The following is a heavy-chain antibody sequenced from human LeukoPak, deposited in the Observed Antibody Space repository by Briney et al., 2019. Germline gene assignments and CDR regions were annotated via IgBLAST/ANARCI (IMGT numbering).Heavy chain of an antibody. D-gene: IGHD6-19*01. V-gene: IGHV3-9*01. J-gene: IGHJ3*02. CDR2: ISWNSGSI. Sequence: GGSLRLSCAASGFTFDDYAMHWVRQAPGKGLEWVSGISWNSGSIGYADSVKGRFTISRDNAKNSLYLQMNSLRAEDTALYYCAKDMGYSSGHDAFDIWGQGTMVTVSS. CDR1: GFTFDDYA. CDR3: AKDMGYSSGHDAFDI.